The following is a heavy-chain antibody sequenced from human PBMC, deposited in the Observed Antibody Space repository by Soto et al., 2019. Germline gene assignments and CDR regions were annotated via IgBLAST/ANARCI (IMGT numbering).Heavy chain of an antibody. J-gene: IGHJ5*02. Sequence: QVQLVQSGAEVKKPGASVKVSCKASGYTFTSYGISWVRQAPGQGLEWMGWISAYNGNTNYAQKLQGRVTMTTDTSTSTAYMELRSLRSDDMAAYYCARVSYHFCSFYSPLWLEPSGQGTLVNV. CDR1: GYTFTSYG. CDR2: ISAYNGNT. CDR3: ARVSYHFCSFYSPLWLEP. V-gene: IGHV1-18*03. D-gene: IGHD3-3*01.